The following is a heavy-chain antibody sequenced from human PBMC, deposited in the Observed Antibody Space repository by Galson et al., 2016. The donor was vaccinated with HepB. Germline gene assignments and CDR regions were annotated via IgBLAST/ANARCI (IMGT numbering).Heavy chain of an antibody. CDR3: ARFERRWWFDP. CDR2: IYHNGST. J-gene: IGHJ5*02. V-gene: IGHV4-4*02. Sequence: SETLSLTCAVSGGSISSSNWWTWVRQPPGKGLEWIGEIYHNGSTNYNPSLKSRVTISVDRSKNQFSLKLSSLTAADTAMYYCARFERRWWFDPWGQGTLVIVSS. CDR1: GGSISSSNW. D-gene: IGHD1-1*01.